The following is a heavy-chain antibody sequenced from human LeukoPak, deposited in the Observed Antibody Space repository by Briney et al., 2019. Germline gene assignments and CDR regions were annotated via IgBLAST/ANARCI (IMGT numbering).Heavy chain of an antibody. CDR3: VRDLNKGLQLSYYFDY. J-gene: IGHJ4*02. CDR1: GYSISIGYY. V-gene: IGHV4-38-2*02. D-gene: IGHD5-24*01. Sequence: SETLSLICTVSGYSISIGYYWGWMRPPPGKGLEWIGRIYHSGSTYYNPSLKSRVTISLDTYKNQFSLKLSSVSAADTAVYFCVRDLNKGLQLSYYFDYWGQGTLVTVSS. CDR2: IYHSGST.